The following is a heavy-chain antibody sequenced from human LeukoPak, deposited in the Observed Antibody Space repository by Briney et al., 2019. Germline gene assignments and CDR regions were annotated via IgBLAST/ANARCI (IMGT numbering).Heavy chain of an antibody. CDR3: ARDWRVRRNDLDY. J-gene: IGHJ4*02. V-gene: IGHV1-69*05. Sequence: SVKVSCKASGRTFSGYAISWVRQAPGQGLEWMGGIIPIFGTADYAQKFQDRVTMTTDTSTSTAYMELRSLRSDDTAVYYCARDWRVRRNDLDYWGQGTLVTVSS. CDR1: GRTFSGYA. CDR2: IIPIFGTA. D-gene: IGHD1-1*01.